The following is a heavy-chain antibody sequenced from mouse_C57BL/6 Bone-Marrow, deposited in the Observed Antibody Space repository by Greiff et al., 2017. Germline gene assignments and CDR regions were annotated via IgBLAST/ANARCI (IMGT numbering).Heavy chain of an antibody. CDR2: IDPENGDT. J-gene: IGHJ1*03. Sequence: VQLQQSGAELVRPGASVKLSCTASGFNIKDDYMHWVKQRPEQGLEWIGWIDPENGDTEYASKFQGKATITADTSSNTAYLQLSSLTSEDTAVYYCTKGRYGSSYWYFDVWGTGTTVTVSS. V-gene: IGHV14-4*01. CDR1: GFNIKDDY. D-gene: IGHD1-1*01. CDR3: TKGRYGSSYWYFDV.